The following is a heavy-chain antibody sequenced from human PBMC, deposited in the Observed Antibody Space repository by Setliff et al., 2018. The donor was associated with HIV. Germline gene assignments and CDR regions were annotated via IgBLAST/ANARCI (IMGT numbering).Heavy chain of an antibody. J-gene: IGHJ5*02. CDR3: ARDLTSNSNCFDP. V-gene: IGHV4-31*03. Sequence: PSETLSLTCSISGGSIISGGYYWSWIRQHPEKGLEWIGYIYFTGKTYYNPSLKSRVSISVDTSKDQFSLNLKSVTAADTATYYCARDLTSNSNCFDPWRQGIPVTVS. CDR1: GGSIISGGYY. CDR2: IYFTGKT. D-gene: IGHD4-4*01.